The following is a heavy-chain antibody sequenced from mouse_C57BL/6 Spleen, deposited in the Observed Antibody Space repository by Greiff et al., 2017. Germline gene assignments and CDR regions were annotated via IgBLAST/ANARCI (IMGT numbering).Heavy chain of an antibody. CDR2: INPNTGGT. Sequence: VQLQQSGPELVKPGASVTISCKASGYTFTDYYMNWVKQSHGNSLEWIGDINPNTGGTSYNQKFKGKATLTVDKSSSTAYMELRSLTSEDSAVDYYAREGITTVIAPYWDFDVWGTGTTVTVSS. CDR1: GYTFTDYY. CDR3: AREGITTVIAPYWDFDV. V-gene: IGHV1-26*01. J-gene: IGHJ1*03. D-gene: IGHD1-1*01.